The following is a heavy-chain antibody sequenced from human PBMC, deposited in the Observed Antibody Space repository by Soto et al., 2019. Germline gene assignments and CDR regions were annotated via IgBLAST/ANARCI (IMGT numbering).Heavy chain of an antibody. CDR1: GFTVSSHY. Sequence: EVQLVESGGGLVQPGGSLRLSCAASGFTVSSHYMTWVRQAPGKGLEWVSIIYSGGKTYYADSVKGKFTISRDSSKNTMYLQMNSLRAEDTAVYFCAGSRYGDGDYFDPWGQGTLVTVSS. CDR3: AGSRYGDGDYFDP. CDR2: IYSGGKT. D-gene: IGHD4-17*01. V-gene: IGHV3-66*01. J-gene: IGHJ5*02.